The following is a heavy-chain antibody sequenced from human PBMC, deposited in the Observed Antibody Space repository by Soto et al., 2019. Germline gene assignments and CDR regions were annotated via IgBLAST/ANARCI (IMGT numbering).Heavy chain of an antibody. J-gene: IGHJ4*02. CDR2: IYWDDDK. V-gene: IGHV2-5*02. CDR1: GFSLSTSGVG. Sequence: QITLKESGPPLVKPTQTLTLTCTFSGFSLSTSGVGVGWIRQPPGKALEWLTFIYWDDDKRNSPFLKSRLTITKDTSKNPVVLTMTNMDPVDTATYYCAHLVVAGITYSFDSWGQGTLVTVSS. D-gene: IGHD2-15*01. CDR3: AHLVVAGITYSFDS.